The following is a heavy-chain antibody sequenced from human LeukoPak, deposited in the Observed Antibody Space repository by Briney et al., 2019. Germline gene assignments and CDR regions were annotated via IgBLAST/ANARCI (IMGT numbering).Heavy chain of an antibody. Sequence: GASLKILRYGPGFSFTSYWNGWVRQRPGKGAEWRGISYPGDSDPRYSPPFQGQVTISADKSISTAYLQWSSLKASDTAMYYCARHSHSSGWSSFGYWGQGTLVTVSS. J-gene: IGHJ4*02. CDR2: SYPGDSDP. V-gene: IGHV5-51*01. D-gene: IGHD6-19*01. CDR3: ARHSHSSGWSSFGY. CDR1: GFSFTSYW.